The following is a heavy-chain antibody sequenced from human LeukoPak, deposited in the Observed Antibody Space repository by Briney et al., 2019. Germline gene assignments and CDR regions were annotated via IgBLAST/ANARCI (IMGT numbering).Heavy chain of an antibody. J-gene: IGHJ4*02. CDR2: IWHDGSVE. CDR3: AKSDCGGDCYLLDY. V-gene: IGHV3-33*06. Sequence: PGRSLRLSCTASGFMFSRLGMQWVRQAPGEGLEWVAMIWHDGSVEEYADSVKGRFTISRDISKNTLYLQMNSLRVEDTAVYYCAKSDCGGDCYLLDYWGQGTLVTVSS. CDR1: GFMFSRLG. D-gene: IGHD2-21*02.